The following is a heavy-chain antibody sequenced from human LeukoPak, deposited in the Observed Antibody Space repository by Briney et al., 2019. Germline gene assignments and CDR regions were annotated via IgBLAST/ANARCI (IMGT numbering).Heavy chain of an antibody. J-gene: IGHJ6*03. Sequence: GSSVKVSCKASGDTFNYYGISWVRQAPGQGLEWMGGIIPVFNAPNYAQSFQGRVTITADKSTTTVYMELSSLKSDDTAVYFCARDAVFRGSGSYSPPYYYYYMDVWGEGTTVTVSS. CDR3: ARDAVFRGSGSYSPPYYYYYMDV. CDR1: GDTFNYYG. CDR2: IIPVFNAP. V-gene: IGHV1-69*06. D-gene: IGHD3-10*01.